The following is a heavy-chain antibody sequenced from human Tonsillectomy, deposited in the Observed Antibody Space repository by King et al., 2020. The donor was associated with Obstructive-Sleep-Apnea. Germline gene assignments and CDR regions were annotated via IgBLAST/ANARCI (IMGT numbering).Heavy chain of an antibody. CDR1: GGSITSGSHY. J-gene: IGHJ3*02. CDR3: ARDSCGGDCYPFGDAFDI. CDR2: IYYTGST. V-gene: IGHV4-31*03. Sequence: PLQESGPGLVKPSQTLSLTCNVSGGSITSGSHYWSWIRQHPGKGLEWVGYIYYTGSTYYNPSLKSRVTISVDTSKNQFSLKLTSVTAADTAVYYCARDSCGGDCYPFGDAFDIWGQGTMVTVS. D-gene: IGHD2-21*02.